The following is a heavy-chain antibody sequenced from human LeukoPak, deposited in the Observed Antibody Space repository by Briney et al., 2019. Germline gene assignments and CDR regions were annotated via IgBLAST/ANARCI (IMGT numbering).Heavy chain of an antibody. CDR2: ISSHGSSI. CDR3: AKDRYSFGTYYFDY. D-gene: IGHD5-18*01. CDR1: GFTFSDYY. V-gene: IGHV3-11*01. J-gene: IGHJ4*02. Sequence: GGSLRLSCAASGFTFSDYYMSWIRQAQGKGLEWVAFISSHGSSIFYADSVRDRFTISRDNTRNTLYLQMNSLTADDTAVYYCAKDRYSFGTYYFDYWGQGTLVSVSS.